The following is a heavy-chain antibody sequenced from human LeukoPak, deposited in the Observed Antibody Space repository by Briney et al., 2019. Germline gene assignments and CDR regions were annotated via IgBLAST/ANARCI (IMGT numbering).Heavy chain of an antibody. CDR1: GGTFSSYA. CDR2: IIPIFGTA. CDR3: ARGKNWNYWEY. V-gene: IGHV1-69*05. D-gene: IGHD1-1*01. Sequence: VASVKVSCKASGGTFSSYAISWVRQAPGQGLEWMGGIIPIFGTANYAQEFQGRVTITTDESTSTAYMELSSLRSEDTAVYYCARGKNWNYWEYWGQGTLVTVSS. J-gene: IGHJ4*02.